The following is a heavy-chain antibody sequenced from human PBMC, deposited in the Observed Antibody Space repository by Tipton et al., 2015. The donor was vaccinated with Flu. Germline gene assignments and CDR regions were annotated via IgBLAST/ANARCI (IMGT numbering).Heavy chain of an antibody. CDR3: AKFSWTYDAFDI. Sequence: QLVQSGAEVKKPGASVKVSCKASGYTFTSYYMHWVRQAPGQGLEWMGIINPSGGSTSYAQKFQGRVTMTRDTSTSTVYMELSSLRSDDTAVYYCAKFSWTYDAFDIWGQGTMVTVSS. CDR2: INPSGGST. V-gene: IGHV1-46*01. D-gene: IGHD1-7*01. J-gene: IGHJ3*02. CDR1: GYTFTSYY.